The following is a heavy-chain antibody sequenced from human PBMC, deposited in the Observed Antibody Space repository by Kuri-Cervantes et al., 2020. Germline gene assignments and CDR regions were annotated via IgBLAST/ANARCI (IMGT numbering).Heavy chain of an antibody. D-gene: IGHD6-19*01. V-gene: IGHV3-11*01. CDR3: AKDTAGVSVAGEFDY. CDR1: GFSFSDDY. J-gene: IGHJ4*02. CDR2: ISNSARTI. Sequence: GESLKISCAASGFSFSDDYMSWIRQAPRKGLEWISYISNSARTIYYTDSVKGRFTISRDNAKNSVYLQMNSLRAEDTALYYCAKDTAGVSVAGEFDYWGQGTLVTVSS.